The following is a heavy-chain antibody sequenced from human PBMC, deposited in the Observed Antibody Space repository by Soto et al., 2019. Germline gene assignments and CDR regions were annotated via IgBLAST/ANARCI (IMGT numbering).Heavy chain of an antibody. CDR2: IHYSGST. V-gene: IGHV4-31*03. D-gene: IGHD3-10*01. CDR3: AIFVGSFGSGSYSGYYYYGMDV. Sequence: PSETLSLTCTVSGGSISSGHYYWSWIRQHPGKGLEWIGYIHYSGSTYYNPSLKSRVTISVDTSKNQFSLKLSSVTAADTAVYYCAIFVGSFGSGSYSGYYYYGMDVGGQGTTVTVPS. CDR1: GGSISSGHYY. J-gene: IGHJ6*02.